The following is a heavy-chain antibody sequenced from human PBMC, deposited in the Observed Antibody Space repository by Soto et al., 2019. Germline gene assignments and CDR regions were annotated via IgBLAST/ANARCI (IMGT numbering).Heavy chain of an antibody. V-gene: IGHV3-74*01. CDR1: GFTFSSYW. CDR3: ARDHNGMGNAFDI. CDR2: INGDGRST. D-gene: IGHD2-8*01. J-gene: IGHJ3*02. Sequence: GGSLRLSCTASGFTFSSYWIHWVRQAPGKGLVWVSRINGDGRSTSYADSVKGRFTISRDNAKNTLYLQMNSLRAEDTAMYYCARDHNGMGNAFDIWGQGTMVTVSS.